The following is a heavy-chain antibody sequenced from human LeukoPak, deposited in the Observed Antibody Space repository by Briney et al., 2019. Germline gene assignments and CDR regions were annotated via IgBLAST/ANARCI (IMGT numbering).Heavy chain of an antibody. Sequence: GASVKVSCKASGYTFTSYYIHWVRQAPGQGLEWMGIINASGGSTTYAQKFQGRVTMTRDTSTRTVYMELSSLRSEDTAVYYCARAGGIYFDYWGQGTLVTVSS. CDR2: INASGGST. J-gene: IGHJ4*02. CDR3: ARAGGIYFDY. V-gene: IGHV1-46*01. CDR1: GYTFTSYY. D-gene: IGHD3-16*01.